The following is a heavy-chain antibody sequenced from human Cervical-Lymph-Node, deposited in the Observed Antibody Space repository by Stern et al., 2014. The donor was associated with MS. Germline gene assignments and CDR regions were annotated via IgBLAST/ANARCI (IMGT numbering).Heavy chain of an antibody. CDR1: GDSISSGSHY. Sequence: QVQLQESGPRLVKPSQTLSLTCTVSGDSISSGSHYWSWIRQPAGKGLEWIGRIYASGSTNNNPSLQSRVTISRDPSKNQFSLKMTSVTAADTAVYYCARGQLSVGVNFEGAFDMWGQGTMVTVSS. CDR2: IYASGST. V-gene: IGHV4-61*02. D-gene: IGHD3-16*02. J-gene: IGHJ3*02. CDR3: ARGQLSVGVNFEGAFDM.